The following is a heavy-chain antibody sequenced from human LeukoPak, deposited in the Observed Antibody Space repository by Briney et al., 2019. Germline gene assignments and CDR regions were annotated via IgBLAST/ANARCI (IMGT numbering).Heavy chain of an antibody. CDR1: GFSFRSYG. CDR2: IEQDGRTK. Sequence: PGESLRLSCAASGFSFRSYGMHWVRQAPGKGLEWVAFIEQDGRTKFFVDSVKGRFTISRDNSKNTLYLQLNSLRPEDTAVYYCAKLYNTMSLGGLDYWGQGALVSVSP. D-gene: IGHD3-16*01. J-gene: IGHJ4*02. V-gene: IGHV3-30*02. CDR3: AKLYNTMSLGGLDY.